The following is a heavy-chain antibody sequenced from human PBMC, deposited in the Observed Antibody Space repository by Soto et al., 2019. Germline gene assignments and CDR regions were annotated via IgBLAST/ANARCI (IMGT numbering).Heavy chain of an antibody. D-gene: IGHD3-10*01. CDR3: MRPAPRGRHYFYFGMDV. V-gene: IGHV3-23*01. CDR1: GFTFSSYA. Sequence: GGSLRLSCAASGFTFSSYAMSWVRQAPGKGLEWVPGISSSGGSTYYADSVKGRFTISRDNSKNTLFLRMNRPRVEDTAVYYCMRPAPRGRHYFYFGMDVWGQGTTVTVSS. CDR2: ISSSGGST. J-gene: IGHJ6*02.